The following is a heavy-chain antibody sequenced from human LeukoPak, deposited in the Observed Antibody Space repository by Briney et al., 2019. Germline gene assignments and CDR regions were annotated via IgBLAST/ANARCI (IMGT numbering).Heavy chain of an antibody. CDR2: ISYDGSNK. V-gene: IGHV3-30-3*01. CDR3: ARDREAYFDY. D-gene: IGHD1-26*01. CDR1: GFTFSSYA. J-gene: IGHJ4*02. Sequence: PGGSLRLSCAASGFTFSSYAMHWVRQAPGKGLEWVAVISYDGSNKYYADSVKGRFTISRDSSKNTLYLQMNSLRAEDTAVYYCARDREAYFDYWAREPWSPSPQ.